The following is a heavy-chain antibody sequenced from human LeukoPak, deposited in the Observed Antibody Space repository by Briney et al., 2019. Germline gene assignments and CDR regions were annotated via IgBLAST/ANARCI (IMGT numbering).Heavy chain of an antibody. Sequence: GGSLRLSCAASGFTFSSYAMSWVRQAPGKGLEWVSAISGSGGSTYYADSVKGRFTISRDNAKNSLYLQMNSLRAEDTAAYYCTTEAGYCSSTSCFDYWGQGTLVTVSS. CDR1: GFTFSSYA. CDR3: TTEAGYCSSTSCFDY. J-gene: IGHJ4*02. D-gene: IGHD2-2*01. CDR2: ISGSGGST. V-gene: IGHV3-23*01.